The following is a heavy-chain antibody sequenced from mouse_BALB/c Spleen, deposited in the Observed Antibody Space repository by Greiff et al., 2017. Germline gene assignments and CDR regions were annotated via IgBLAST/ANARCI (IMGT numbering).Heavy chain of an antibody. V-gene: IGHV5-6-5*01. CDR2: ISSGGST. J-gene: IGHJ2*01. D-gene: IGHD1-1*02. CDR3: ARCGNYVDY. CDR1: GFTFSSYA. Sequence: EVQLVESGGGLVKPGGSLKLSCAASGFTFSSYAMSWVRQTPEKRLEWVASISSGGSTYYPDSVKGRFTISRDNARNILYLQMSSLRSEDTAMYYCARCGNYVDYWGQGTTLTVSS.